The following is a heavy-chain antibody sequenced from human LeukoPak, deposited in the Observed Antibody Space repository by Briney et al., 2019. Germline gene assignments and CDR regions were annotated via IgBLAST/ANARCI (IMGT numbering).Heavy chain of an antibody. J-gene: IGHJ4*02. D-gene: IGHD3-22*01. CDR3: ARHSQKYDSSGYRNPFDY. CDR1: GGSISSYY. V-gene: IGHV4-59*08. Sequence: SETLSLTCTVSGGSISSYYWSWIRQPPGKGLEWIGYIYYSGSTNYNPSLKSRVTISVDTSKNQFSLKLSSVTAADTAVYYCARHSQKYDSSGYRNPFDYWGQGTLVTVSS. CDR2: IYYSGST.